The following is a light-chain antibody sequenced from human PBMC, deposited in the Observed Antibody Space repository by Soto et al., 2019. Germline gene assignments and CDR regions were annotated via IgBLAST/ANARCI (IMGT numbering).Light chain of an antibody. J-gene: IGKJ5*01. CDR2: GAS. V-gene: IGKV3-15*01. CDR3: QQYNDWPPVT. Sequence: ETVMTQSPATLSVSPGERATLSCRASQSVSHNLAWYQQKPSQAPRLLSYGASTMATGIPARYSGSGSGTEFTLTISSLQSEDFAVYYCQQYNDWPPVTFGQGTRLEIK. CDR1: QSVSHN.